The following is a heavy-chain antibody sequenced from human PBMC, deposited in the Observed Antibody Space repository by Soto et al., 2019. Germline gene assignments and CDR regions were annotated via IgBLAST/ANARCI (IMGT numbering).Heavy chain of an antibody. CDR2: LIPIFGTA. CDR1: GGTFSSYS. D-gene: IGHD1-26*01. CDR3: ARDGGRHSGGIDY. V-gene: IGHV1-69*01. Sequence: QVQLVQSGAEVKKPGSSVKVSYKASGGTFSSYSINWVRQAPGQGLEWMGELIPIFGTANYAQKFQGRVTITADESTSTAYMELSSLRSEDTAVYYCARDGGRHSGGIDYWGQGTLVTVSS. J-gene: IGHJ4*02.